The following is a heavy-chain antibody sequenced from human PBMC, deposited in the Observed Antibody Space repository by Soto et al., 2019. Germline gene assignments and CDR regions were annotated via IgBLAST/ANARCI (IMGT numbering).Heavy chain of an antibody. J-gene: IGHJ4*02. CDR2: IWYDGSNK. Sequence: PGGSLRLSCAASGFTFSSYGMHWVRQAPGKGLEWVAVIWYDGSNKYYADSVKGRFTISRDNSKNTLYLQMNSLRAEDTAVYYCARDVNKGYSGYDRFSPFDYWGQGTLVTVSS. D-gene: IGHD5-12*01. CDR1: GFTFSSYG. V-gene: IGHV3-33*01. CDR3: ARDVNKGYSGYDRFSPFDY.